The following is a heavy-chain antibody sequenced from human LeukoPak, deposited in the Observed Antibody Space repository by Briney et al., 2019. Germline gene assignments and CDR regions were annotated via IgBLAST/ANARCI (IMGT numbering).Heavy chain of an antibody. V-gene: IGHV1-24*01. CDR3: ATWSERGDWLDP. CDR1: GYSVSESS. D-gene: IGHD5-24*01. Sequence: ASVKVPCKVSGYSVSESSMHWVRQAPGQGLEWMGGFDPDDGEMVYAQKFQGRLSMTEDTSTDTAYMELKRLTSDDTAVYYCATWSERGDWLDPWGQGTLVTVSS. J-gene: IGHJ5*02. CDR2: FDPDDGEM.